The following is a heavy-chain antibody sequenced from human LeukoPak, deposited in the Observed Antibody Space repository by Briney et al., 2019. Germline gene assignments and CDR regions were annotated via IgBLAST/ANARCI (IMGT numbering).Heavy chain of an antibody. J-gene: IGHJ4*02. CDR2: IYSGGST. CDR3: ARVVRQQLAN. CDR1: GFTVSSNY. D-gene: IGHD6-13*01. Sequence: GGPLRLSCAASGFTVSSNYMSWVRQAPGKGLEWVSVIYSGGSTYYADSVKGRFTISRDNSKNTLYLQMNILRAEDTAVYYCARVVRQQLANWGQGTLVTVSS. V-gene: IGHV3-66*02.